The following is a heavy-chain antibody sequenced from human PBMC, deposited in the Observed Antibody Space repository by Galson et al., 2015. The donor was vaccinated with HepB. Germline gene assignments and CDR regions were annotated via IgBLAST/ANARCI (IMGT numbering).Heavy chain of an antibody. CDR1: GFTLSSYS. CDR2: ISSSSSYI. D-gene: IGHD6-19*01. V-gene: IGHV3-21*01. Sequence: SLRLSCAASGFTLSSYSMNWVRQAPGKGLEWVSSISSSSSYIYYADSVKGRFTISRDNAKNSLYLQMDSLRAEDTAVYYCARDRAGAGDFDYWGQGTLVTVSS. CDR3: ARDRAGAGDFDY. J-gene: IGHJ4*02.